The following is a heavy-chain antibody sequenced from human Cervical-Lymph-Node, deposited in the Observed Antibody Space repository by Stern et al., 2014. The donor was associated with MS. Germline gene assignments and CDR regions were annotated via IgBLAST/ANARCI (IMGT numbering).Heavy chain of an antibody. V-gene: IGHV1-46*01. CDR1: GYTFTSYY. J-gene: IGHJ6*02. Sequence: VQLVQSGAEVKTPGASVKLSCKASGYTFTSYYMHGGRQAPGQGLERMGLINPSGGSPSYAQKFQGRVTMTRDTSTSTVYMELSSLRSEDTAVYYCAREVAGHRLGMMDVWGQGTSVTVSS. CDR3: AREVAGHRLGMMDV. D-gene: IGHD6-19*01. CDR2: INPSGGSP.